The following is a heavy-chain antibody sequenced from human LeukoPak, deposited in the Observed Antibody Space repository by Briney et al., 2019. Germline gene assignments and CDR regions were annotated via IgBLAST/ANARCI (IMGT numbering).Heavy chain of an antibody. V-gene: IGHV3-21*01. CDR3: ASINGSTYYDFWSGYHLSGAFDI. J-gene: IGHJ3*02. Sequence: GGSLRLSCAASGFTFSSYSMNWVRQAPGKGLEWVSSISSSSSYIYYADSVKGRFTISRDNAKNSLYLQMNSLRAEDTAVYYCASINGSTYYDFWSGYHLSGAFDIWGQGTMVTVSS. CDR1: GFTFSSYS. D-gene: IGHD3-3*01. CDR2: ISSSSSYI.